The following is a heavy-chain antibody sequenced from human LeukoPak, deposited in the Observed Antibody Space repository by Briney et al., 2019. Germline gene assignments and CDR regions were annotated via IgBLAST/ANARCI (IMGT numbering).Heavy chain of an antibody. CDR3: ASSGSYRYYFDY. J-gene: IGHJ4*02. V-gene: IGHV4-59*01. Sequence: SETLSLTCTVSGGSIGTYYWSWIRQPPGKGLEWIGYIYYNGYTDYNPSLKSRVTISIHTSKNQFSLNLSSVAAADTAVYYCASSGSYRYYFDYWGQGTLVTVSS. CDR1: GGSIGTYY. CDR2: IYYNGYT. D-gene: IGHD3-10*01.